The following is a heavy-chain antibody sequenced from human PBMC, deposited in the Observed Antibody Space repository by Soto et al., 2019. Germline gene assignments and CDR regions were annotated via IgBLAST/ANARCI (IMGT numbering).Heavy chain of an antibody. CDR3: ARGELELYYYYGMDV. Sequence: ASVKVSCKASGYTFTSYAMHWVRQAPGQRLEWMGWINAVNGNTKYSQKFQGRVTITRDTSASTAYMELSSLRSEDTAVYYCARGELELYYYYGMDVWGQGTTVTVSS. CDR1: GYTFTSYA. J-gene: IGHJ6*02. V-gene: IGHV1-3*01. CDR2: INAVNGNT. D-gene: IGHD1-7*01.